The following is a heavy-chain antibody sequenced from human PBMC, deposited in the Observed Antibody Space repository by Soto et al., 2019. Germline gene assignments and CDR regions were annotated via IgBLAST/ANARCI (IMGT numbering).Heavy chain of an antibody. Sequence: QITLKESGPTLVKPTQPLTLTCTFSGFSLSTSGVGVGWIRQPPGKALEWLALIYWNDDKRYSPSLKSRLTSPKDTSKNQVVLTMTNMDPLDTATYYCAHLDTGSKDIVVVPAASFDYWGQGTLVTVSS. V-gene: IGHV2-5*01. CDR1: GFSLSTSGVG. CDR3: AHLDTGSKDIVVVPAASFDY. CDR2: IYWNDDK. J-gene: IGHJ4*02. D-gene: IGHD2-2*01.